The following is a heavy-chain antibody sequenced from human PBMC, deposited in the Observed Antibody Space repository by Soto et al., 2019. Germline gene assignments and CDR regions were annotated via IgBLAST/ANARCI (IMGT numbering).Heavy chain of an antibody. CDR2: ISASGGST. CDR3: AKEPGSGSYLDY. Sequence: GGSLRLSCAASGFTFSSYAMSWVRQAPGKGLEWVSAISASGGSTYYAGSVRGRFTVSRDNSKNTLYLQMNSLRAEDTAIYYCAKEPGSGSYLDYWGQGTLVTVSP. J-gene: IGHJ4*02. CDR1: GFTFSSYA. V-gene: IGHV3-23*01. D-gene: IGHD1-26*01.